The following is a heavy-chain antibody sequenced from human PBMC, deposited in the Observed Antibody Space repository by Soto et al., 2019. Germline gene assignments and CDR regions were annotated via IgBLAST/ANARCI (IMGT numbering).Heavy chain of an antibody. Sequence: ASVKVSCKASGYTFTNYVMHWVRQAPGQRLEWMGWINAGNGNTKYSQRLQGRVTITREPSANTAYMELSSLGSEDTAVYYCARGGLVYVFSIGYWGQGTLVTVSS. J-gene: IGHJ4*02. CDR3: ARGGLVYVFSIGY. V-gene: IGHV1-3*01. CDR1: GYTFTNYV. D-gene: IGHD1-20*01. CDR2: INAGNGNT.